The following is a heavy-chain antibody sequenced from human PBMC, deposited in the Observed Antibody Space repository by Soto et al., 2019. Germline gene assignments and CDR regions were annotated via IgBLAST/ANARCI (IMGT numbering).Heavy chain of an antibody. Sequence: LSLTCTVSGGSISSGGYYWSWIRQHPGKGLEWIGYIYYSGSTYYNPSLKSRVTISVDTSKNQFSLKLSSVTAADTAVYYCARGRSELERRYNYYYGMDVWGQGTTVTVSS. CDR1: GGSISSGGYY. D-gene: IGHD1-1*01. CDR3: ARGRSELERRYNYYYGMDV. V-gene: IGHV4-31*03. J-gene: IGHJ6*02. CDR2: IYYSGST.